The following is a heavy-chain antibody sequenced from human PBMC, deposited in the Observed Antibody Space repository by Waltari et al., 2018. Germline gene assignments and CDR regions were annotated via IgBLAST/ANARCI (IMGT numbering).Heavy chain of an antibody. V-gene: IGHV3-7*01. CDR3: ARDRYYYYFGMDV. CDR1: GFTFTNYW. J-gene: IGHJ6*02. CDR2: IKPDGSEK. Sequence: EVQLVESGGGLVQPGGSLRLSCAASGFTFTNYWMSWVRQAPGKGVEWVAKIKPDGSEKDYVDSVKGRFTISRDYAKNSLDLQMNSLRAEDTAVYYCARDRYYYYFGMDVWGQGTTVTVSS.